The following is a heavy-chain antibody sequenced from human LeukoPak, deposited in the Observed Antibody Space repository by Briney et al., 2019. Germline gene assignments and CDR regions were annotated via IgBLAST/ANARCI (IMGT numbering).Heavy chain of an antibody. CDR3: ARHIPGYNWFDP. D-gene: IGHD2-21*01. J-gene: IGHJ5*02. CDR2: IYTSGST. Sequence: SETLSLTCTVSGGSISSYYWSWIRQPPGKGLEWIGYIYTSGSTNYNPSLESRVTISVDTSKNQFSLKLSSVTAADTAVYYCARHIPGYNWFDPWGQGTLVTVSS. CDR1: GGSISSYY. V-gene: IGHV4-4*09.